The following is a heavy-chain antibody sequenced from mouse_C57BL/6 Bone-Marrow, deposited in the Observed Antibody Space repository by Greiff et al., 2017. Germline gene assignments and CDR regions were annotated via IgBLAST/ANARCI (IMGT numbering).Heavy chain of an antibody. V-gene: IGHV5-4*03. Sequence: EVKLMESGGGLVKPGGSLKLSCAASGFTFSSYAMSWVRQTPEKRLEWVATISDGGSYTYYPDNVKGRFTISRDNAKNNLYLQMSHLKSEDTAMYYCARALYYYGSSQYYYAMDYWGQGTSVTVSS. CDR3: ARALYYYGSSQYYYAMDY. CDR2: ISDGGSYT. CDR1: GFTFSSYA. J-gene: IGHJ4*01. D-gene: IGHD1-1*01.